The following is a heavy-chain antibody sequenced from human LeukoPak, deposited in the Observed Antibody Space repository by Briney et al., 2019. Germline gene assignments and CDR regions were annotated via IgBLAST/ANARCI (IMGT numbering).Heavy chain of an antibody. V-gene: IGHV3-21*01. CDR1: GFTLSSYS. J-gene: IGHJ4*02. D-gene: IGHD6-19*01. Sequence: GRSLRLSCAASGFTLSSYSMNWVRQAPGKGLEWVSSISSSSSYIYYADSVKGRFTISRDNAKNSLYLQMNSLRAEDTAVYYWARVGWSRAVAGTVIDYWGQRTLVTASS. CDR2: ISSSSSYI. CDR3: ARVGWSRAVAGTVIDY.